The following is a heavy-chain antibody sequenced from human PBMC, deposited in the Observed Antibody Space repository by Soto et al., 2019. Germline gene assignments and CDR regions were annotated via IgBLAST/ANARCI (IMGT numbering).Heavy chain of an antibody. Sequence: QVQLVQSGAEVKKPGSSVKVSCKASGGTFSSYAISWVRQAPGQGLEWMGGIIPIFGTANYAKNFQGRVTITADEYTSTAYMELSSLRSEDTAVYYCARCAATSSLRALWFDPWGQGTLFTVSS. V-gene: IGHV1-69*01. CDR3: ARCAATSSLRALWFDP. CDR1: GGTFSSYA. CDR2: IIPIFGTA. D-gene: IGHD6-13*01. J-gene: IGHJ5*02.